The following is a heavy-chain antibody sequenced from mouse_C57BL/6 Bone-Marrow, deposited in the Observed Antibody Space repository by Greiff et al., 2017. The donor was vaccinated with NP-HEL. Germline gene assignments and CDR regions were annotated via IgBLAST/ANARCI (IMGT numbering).Heavy chain of an antibody. V-gene: IGHV1-69*01. J-gene: IGHJ3*01. CDR2: IDPSDSYT. CDR3: AREGLRPFAY. Sequence: VQLQQPGAELVMPGASVKLSCKASGYTFTSYWMHWVKQRPGQGLEWIGEIDPSDSYTNYTQKFKGKSTLTVDKSSSTAYMQLSSLTSEDSAVYYCAREGLRPFAYGGQGTVVTVSA. D-gene: IGHD2-2*01. CDR1: GYTFTSYW.